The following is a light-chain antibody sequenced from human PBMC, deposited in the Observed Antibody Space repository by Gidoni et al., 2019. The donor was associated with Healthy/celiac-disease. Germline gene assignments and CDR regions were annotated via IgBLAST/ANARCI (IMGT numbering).Light chain of an antibody. J-gene: IGKJ2*04. CDR1: QSVSSY. CDR2: DAS. Sequence: IVLPQSPATLSLSPGERATLSCSASQSVSSYLSWSQQKPGQSPRLLIYDASNRATGSPARFSGSGSGTDFTLTISSLVPEDFAVYYCQQRSNWPMCSFGQGTKLEIK. CDR3: QQRSNWPMCS. V-gene: IGKV3-11*01.